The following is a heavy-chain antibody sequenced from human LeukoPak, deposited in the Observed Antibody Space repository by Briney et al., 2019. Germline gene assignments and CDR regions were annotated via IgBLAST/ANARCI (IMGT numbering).Heavy chain of an antibody. J-gene: IGHJ4*02. Sequence: PGGSLRLSCAASGFTFSSYGMSWVRQAPGKGLEWVSAISGSGGSTYYADSVKGRFTISRDNSKNTLYLQMNSLRAEDTAVYYCAKSTNYYDSSGYYYGEIFDYWGQGTLVTVSS. CDR2: ISGSGGST. V-gene: IGHV3-23*01. D-gene: IGHD3-22*01. CDR1: GFTFSSYG. CDR3: AKSTNYYDSSGYYYGEIFDY.